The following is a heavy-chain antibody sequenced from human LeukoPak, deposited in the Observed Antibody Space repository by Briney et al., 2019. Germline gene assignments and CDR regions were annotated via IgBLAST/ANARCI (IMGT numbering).Heavy chain of an antibody. Sequence: PSETLSLTCAVYGGSFSGYYWSWIRQPPGKGLEWIGEINHSGSTNCNPSLKSRVTISVDTSKNQFSLKLSSVTAADTAVYYCARVQGSVVPAATPFDYWGQGTLVTVSS. CDR2: INHSGST. J-gene: IGHJ4*02. CDR1: GGSFSGYY. V-gene: IGHV4-34*01. D-gene: IGHD2-2*01. CDR3: ARVQGSVVPAATPFDY.